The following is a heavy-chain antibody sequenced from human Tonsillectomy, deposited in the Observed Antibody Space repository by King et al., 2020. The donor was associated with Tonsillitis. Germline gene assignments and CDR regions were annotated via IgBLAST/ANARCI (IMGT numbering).Heavy chain of an antibody. V-gene: IGHV4-59*01. CDR1: GGSISSYY. CDR2: IYYSGST. J-gene: IGHJ5*02. CDR3: ARGGSSWYGSFFDP. D-gene: IGHD6-13*01. Sequence: QLQESGPGLVKPSETLSLTCTVSGGSISSYYWSWIRQPPGKGLEWIGYIYYSGSTNYNPSLKSRVTISVDTSKNQFSLKLGSVTAADTAVYYCARGGSSWYGSFFDPWGQGTLVTVSS.